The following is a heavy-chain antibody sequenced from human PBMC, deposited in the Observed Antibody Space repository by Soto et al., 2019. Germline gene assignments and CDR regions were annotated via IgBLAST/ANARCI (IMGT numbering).Heavy chain of an antibody. CDR2: IYNSGST. CDR1: GGSISSGGYY. J-gene: IGHJ5*02. CDR3: ARDPAP. V-gene: IGHV4-31*03. Sequence: QVQLQESGPGLVKASQTLSHTCTVSGGSISSGGYYWSWIRQHPGKGLEWIGYIYNSGSTYYNPSLNSRVTLSADTSKNQFSLKLSSVTAAGTAMYYCARDPAPWGQGTLVTVSS.